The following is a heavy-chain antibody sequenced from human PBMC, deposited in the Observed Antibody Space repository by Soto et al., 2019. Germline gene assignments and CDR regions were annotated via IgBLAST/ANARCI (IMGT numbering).Heavy chain of an antibody. D-gene: IGHD5-12*01. Sequence: QVQLVQSGAEVKKPGASVKVSCKASGYTFTSYDINWVRQATGQGLEWMGWMNPNSGNTGYAQKFQGRVTMTRNTSISTAYMELSSLRSEDTAVYYCVFSGYDPNLYYYYYYMDVWGKGTTVTVSS. CDR3: VFSGYDPNLYYYYYYMDV. V-gene: IGHV1-8*01. CDR1: GYTFTSYD. CDR2: MNPNSGNT. J-gene: IGHJ6*03.